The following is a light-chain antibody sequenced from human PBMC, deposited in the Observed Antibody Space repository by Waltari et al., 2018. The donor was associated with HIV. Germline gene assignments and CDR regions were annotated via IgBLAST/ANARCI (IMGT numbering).Light chain of an antibody. CDR1: SRDVGSYKH. CDR3: SSYAGSSTFVI. CDR2: EVS. Sequence: QSALTQPASVSGSPGQSITLSCTGSSRDVGSYKHVSWYQQHPCKAPILIIYEVSKRPSGFSNRYSASKSGKTASLTVSGLRAEDEADYYCSSYAGSSTFVIFGGGTKLTVL. J-gene: IGLJ2*01. V-gene: IGLV2-23*02.